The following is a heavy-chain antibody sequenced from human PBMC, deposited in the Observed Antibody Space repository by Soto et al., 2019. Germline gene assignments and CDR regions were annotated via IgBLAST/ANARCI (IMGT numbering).Heavy chain of an antibody. CDR1: GFTFSSYA. J-gene: IGHJ6*02. CDR2: ISYDGSNK. D-gene: IGHD6-13*01. CDR3: ARDCLSSSWYSYYYYYGMDV. Sequence: QVQLVESGGGVVQPGRSLRLSCAASGFTFSSYAMHWVRQAPGKGLEWVAVISYDGSNKYYADSVKGRFTISRDNSKNPLDLQMNSLRAEDTAVYYCARDCLSSSWYSYYYYYGMDVWGQGTTVTVSS. V-gene: IGHV3-30-3*01.